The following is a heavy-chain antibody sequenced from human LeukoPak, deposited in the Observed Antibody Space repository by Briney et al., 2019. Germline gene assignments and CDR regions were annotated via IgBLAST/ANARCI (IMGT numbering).Heavy chain of an antibody. V-gene: IGHV3-30*18. CDR1: GFTFSNYA. Sequence: PGRSLRLSCATSGFTFSNYAMQWVRQAPGKGLESVAFIEYDGGNEDYADSVKGRFTISRDNSKSTLFLQMNNLRTEDTAVYYCTKDREICCGYDSFVESWGQGTLVTVSS. J-gene: IGHJ4*02. D-gene: IGHD5-12*01. CDR2: IEYDGGNE. CDR3: TKDREICCGYDSFVES.